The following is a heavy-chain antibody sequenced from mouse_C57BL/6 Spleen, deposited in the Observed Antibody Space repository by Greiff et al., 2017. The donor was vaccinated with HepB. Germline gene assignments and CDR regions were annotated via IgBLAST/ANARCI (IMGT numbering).Heavy chain of an antibody. J-gene: IGHJ4*01. CDR2: INPSNGGT. V-gene: IGHV1-53*01. CDR1: GYTFTSYW. Sequence: VQLQQPGTELVKPGASVKLSCKASGYTFTSYWMHWVKQRPGQGLEWIGNINPSNGGTNYNEKFKSKATLTVDKSSNTAYMQLSSLTSEDSAGYYCATITTVVADAMDYRGQGTSVTVSS. D-gene: IGHD1-1*01. CDR3: ATITTVVADAMDY.